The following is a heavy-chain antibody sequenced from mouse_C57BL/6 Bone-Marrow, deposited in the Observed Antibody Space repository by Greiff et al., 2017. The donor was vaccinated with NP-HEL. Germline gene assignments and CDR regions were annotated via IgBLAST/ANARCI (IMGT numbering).Heavy chain of an antibody. J-gene: IGHJ3*01. Sequence: EVQLVESVAELVRPGASVKLSCTASGFTIKNTYMHWVKQRPEQGLEWIGRIDPANGNTKYAPKFQGKATITADTSSNTAYLQLSSLTSEDTAIYYCARGFFLRAWFAYWGQGTLVTVSA. V-gene: IGHV14-3*01. CDR2: IDPANGNT. CDR3: ARGFFLRAWFAY. D-gene: IGHD2-12*01. CDR1: GFTIKNTY.